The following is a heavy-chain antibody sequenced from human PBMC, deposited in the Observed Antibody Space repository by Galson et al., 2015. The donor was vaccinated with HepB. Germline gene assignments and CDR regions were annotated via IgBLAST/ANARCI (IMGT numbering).Heavy chain of an antibody. V-gene: IGHV3-74*01. D-gene: IGHD3-22*01. J-gene: IGHJ4*02. CDR2: INRDGRST. CDR3: ARGGDYSENSGYSPIIYFDY. Sequence: SLRLSCAASGFTFSSYWMHWVRQAPGKGLVWVSRINRDGRSTSFADSVKGRFTISRDNAKNTLYLQMNSLRAEDTAVYYCARGGDYSENSGYSPIIYFDYWGQGILVTVSS. CDR1: GFTFSSYW.